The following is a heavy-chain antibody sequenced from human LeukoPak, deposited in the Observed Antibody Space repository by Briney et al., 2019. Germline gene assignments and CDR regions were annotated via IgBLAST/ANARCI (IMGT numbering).Heavy chain of an antibody. J-gene: IGHJ4*02. CDR1: GFTFSSYW. CDR3: ARDLSDSSGYH. D-gene: IGHD3-22*01. CDR2: ISSSSSYI. Sequence: PGGSLRLSCAASGFTFSSYWMSWVRQAPGKGLEWVSSISSSSSYIYYADSVKGRFTISRDNAKNSLYLQMNSLRAGDTAVYYCARDLSDSSGYHWGQGTLVTVSS. V-gene: IGHV3-21*01.